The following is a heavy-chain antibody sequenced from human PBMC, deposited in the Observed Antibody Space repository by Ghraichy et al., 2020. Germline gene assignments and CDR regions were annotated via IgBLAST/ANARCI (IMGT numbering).Heavy chain of an antibody. J-gene: IGHJ4*02. CDR1: GDSVSSNRAA. CDR2: TYYRSKWSY. Sequence: SQTLSLTCAISGDSVSSNRAAWSWIRQSPSRGLEWLGRTYYRSKWSYEYAVSVRSRIANNPDTSKNQFSLQLNSVTPEDTAVYYCAREGDYSSSQLDYWGQGTLVTVSS. V-gene: IGHV6-1*01. CDR3: AREGDYSSSQLDY. D-gene: IGHD6-6*01.